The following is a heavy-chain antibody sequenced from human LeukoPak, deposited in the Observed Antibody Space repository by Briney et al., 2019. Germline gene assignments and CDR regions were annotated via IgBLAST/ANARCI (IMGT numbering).Heavy chain of an antibody. D-gene: IGHD3-22*01. CDR1: EFTFSSYA. J-gene: IGHJ4*02. V-gene: IGHV3-23*01. CDR2: ISVGGGGT. CDR3: AKSSVVVITPFDY. Sequence: GGSLRLSCAASEFTFSSYAMSWVRQAPGKGLEWVSAISVGGGGTYYADSVKGRFTITRDNSKNTLYLQMNSLRAEDTAVYYCAKSSVVVITPFDYWGQGTLVTVSS.